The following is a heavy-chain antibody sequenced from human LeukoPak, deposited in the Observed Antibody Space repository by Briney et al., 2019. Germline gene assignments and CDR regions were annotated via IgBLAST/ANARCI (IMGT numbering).Heavy chain of an antibody. V-gene: IGHV3-30-3*01. CDR3: ARERQDTIVHSGAFDI. CDR2: IASDGSHT. CDR1: GFTFSTYF. D-gene: IGHD3-10*01. J-gene: IGHJ3*02. Sequence: GGSLRLSCAASGFTFSTYFMHWVRQAPGKGLEWVAVIASDGSHTFYVESVKGRFTISRDNSKNTLYLQMNSLRAEDTAVFFCARERQDTIVHSGAFDIWGQGTIVTVSS.